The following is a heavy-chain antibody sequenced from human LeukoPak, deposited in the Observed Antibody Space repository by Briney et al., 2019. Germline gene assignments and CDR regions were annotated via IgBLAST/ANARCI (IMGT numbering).Heavy chain of an antibody. J-gene: IGHJ6*02. CDR2: VRYDGRDE. D-gene: IGHD2-21*01. CDR3: ARPNCGGECYFSGYGMDV. V-gene: IGHV3-30*04. Sequence: GGSLRLSCTTSGFRFTSYGMHWVRQGPGKGLEWVAVVRYDGRDEHYADSVKGRFTISRDNSKTTLCLQMNNLREEDTAVYYCARPNCGGECYFSGYGMDVWGQGTTVIVSS. CDR1: GFRFTSYG.